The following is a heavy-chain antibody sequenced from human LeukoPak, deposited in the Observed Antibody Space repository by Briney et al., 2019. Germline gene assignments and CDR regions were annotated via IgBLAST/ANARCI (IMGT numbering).Heavy chain of an antibody. D-gene: IGHD3-10*01. CDR1: GYTFTGYY. CDR2: INPNSGGT. V-gene: IGHV1-2*02. CDR3: AKSQYSFGSGSTRPLFDY. Sequence: ASVKVSCKASGYTFTGYYIHWVRQAPGQGLEWMGWINPNSGGTYFAQKFEARVTLTRDTSINTAYMEMRGLTSDDTAIYYCAKSQYSFGSGSTRPLFDYWGPGTLVTVSS. J-gene: IGHJ4*02.